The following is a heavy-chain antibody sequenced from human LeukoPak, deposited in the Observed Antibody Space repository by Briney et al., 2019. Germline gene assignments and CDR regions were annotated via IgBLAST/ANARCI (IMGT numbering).Heavy chain of an antibody. D-gene: IGHD3-10*01. CDR1: GFTFSSYE. J-gene: IGHJ4*02. CDR3: ARSMVRGVISD. V-gene: IGHV3-48*03. CDR2: ISSSGSTI. Sequence: GGSLRLSCAASGFTFSSYEMNWVRQAPGKGLEWVSYISSSGSTIYYADSVKGRFTISRDNAKTSLYLQMNSLRAEDTAVYYCARSMVRGVISDWGQGTLVTVSS.